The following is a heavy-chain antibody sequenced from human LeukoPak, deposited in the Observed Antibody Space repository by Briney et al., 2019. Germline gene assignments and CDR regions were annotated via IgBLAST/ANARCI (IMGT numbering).Heavy chain of an antibody. V-gene: IGHV3-23*01. CDR3: AKRFSSSSWYGLHY. CDR1: GFTFTSSA. J-gene: IGHJ4*02. D-gene: IGHD6-13*01. CDR2: ISGSGHTT. Sequence: GGSLRLSCAASGFTFTSSAMSWVRQAPGKGLEWVSVISGSGHTTYYADSVKGRFTVSRDNSKDTLYLQMNSLRAVDTAVYYCAKRFSSSSWYGLHYWGQGTLVTVSS.